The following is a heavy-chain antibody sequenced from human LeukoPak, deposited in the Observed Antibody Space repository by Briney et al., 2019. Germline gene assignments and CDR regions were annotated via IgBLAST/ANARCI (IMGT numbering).Heavy chain of an antibody. CDR1: GYTFTSYY. J-gene: IGHJ3*02. CDR2: INPSGGST. Sequence: ASVKVSCKASGYTFTSYYMHWVRQAPGQGLEWMGIINPSGGSTSYAQKFQGRVTMTRDMSTSTVYMELSSLRSDDTAVYYCARDLRGVYYDSSGRDAFDIWGQGTMVTVSS. D-gene: IGHD3-22*01. V-gene: IGHV1-46*01. CDR3: ARDLRGVYYDSSGRDAFDI.